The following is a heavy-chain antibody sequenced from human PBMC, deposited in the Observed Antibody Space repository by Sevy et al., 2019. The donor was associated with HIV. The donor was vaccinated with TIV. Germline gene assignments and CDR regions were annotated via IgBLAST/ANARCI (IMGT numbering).Heavy chain of an antibody. CDR3: AKDRRRGYSFGLDS. CDR1: GFPFGSHC. D-gene: IGHD5-18*01. J-gene: IGHJ5*01. Sequence: GGSLRLSCVGSGFPFGSHCMHWVRQAPGKGLEWVAVISYDGDNKYYADSVKGRFTISRDNSKNTLFLQMNSLRGDDTAVYYCAKDRRRGYSFGLDSWGQGTLVTVSS. V-gene: IGHV3-30*18. CDR2: ISYDGDNK.